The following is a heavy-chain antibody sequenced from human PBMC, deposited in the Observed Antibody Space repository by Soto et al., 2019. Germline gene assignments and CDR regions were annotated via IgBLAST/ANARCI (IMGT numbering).Heavy chain of an antibody. CDR1: GFTFSSYW. CDR3: ARSLSTSPDY. J-gene: IGHJ4*02. D-gene: IGHD2-2*01. CDR2: INSDGSYR. Sequence: EVQLVESGGGLVQPGGSLRLSCAASGFTFSSYWMHWVRQAPGKGLVWVSRINSDGSYRGYADSVKGRFTISRDNAKNTLYLQLNILRVEVTAVYYCARSLSTSPDYWGQGTLVTVSS. V-gene: IGHV3-74*01.